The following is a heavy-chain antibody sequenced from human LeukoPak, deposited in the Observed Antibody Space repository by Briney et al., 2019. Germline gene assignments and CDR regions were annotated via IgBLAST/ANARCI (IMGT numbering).Heavy chain of an antibody. CDR1: GFTFSSYG. Sequence: GGSLRLSRAASGFTFSSYGMHWVRQAPGKGLEWVAVIWYDGSNKYYADSVKGRFTISRDNSKNTLYLQMNSLRAEDTAVYYCARKGGGNSGSYYYYYMDVWGKGTTVTVSS. CDR2: IWYDGSNK. J-gene: IGHJ6*03. V-gene: IGHV3-33*01. CDR3: ARKGGGNSGSYYYYYMDV. D-gene: IGHD4-23*01.